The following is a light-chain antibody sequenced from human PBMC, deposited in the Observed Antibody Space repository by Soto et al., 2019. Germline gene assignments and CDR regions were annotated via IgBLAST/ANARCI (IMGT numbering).Light chain of an antibody. CDR3: QSYDSSLSGYV. CDR1: SSNIGAGYD. Sequence: QSALTQPPSASGSPGQSVTISCTGSSSNIGAGYDVHWYQQPPGTAPKLLIYGNSNRPSGVPDRFSGSKSGTSASLAITGLQAEDEADYYCQSYDSSLSGYVFGTGTKVTVL. J-gene: IGLJ1*01. V-gene: IGLV1-40*01. CDR2: GNS.